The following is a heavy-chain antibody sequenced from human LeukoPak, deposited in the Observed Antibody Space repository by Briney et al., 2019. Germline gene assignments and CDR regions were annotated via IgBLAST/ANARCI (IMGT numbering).Heavy chain of an antibody. D-gene: IGHD6-19*01. V-gene: IGHV1-69*01. CDR2: VIPMLGTT. Sequence: SVTVSFTLSVDTFITFVISWVRQGSGQGKGWMGGVIPMLGTTKFAQIFQDRVAITADESSATVFLELNSLISDDTAVYYCASGFATGWYAPSANWGQGTPVVVSS. CDR1: VDTFITFV. CDR3: ASGFATGWYAPSAN. J-gene: IGHJ4*02.